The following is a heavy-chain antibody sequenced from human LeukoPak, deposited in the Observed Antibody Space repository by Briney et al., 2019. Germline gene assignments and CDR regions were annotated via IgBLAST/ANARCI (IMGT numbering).Heavy chain of an antibody. V-gene: IGHV3-48*03. CDR1: GFTFSSYE. Sequence: GGSLRLSCAASGFTFSSYEMNWIRQAPGKGLEWISYISNSGSTEYYADSVKGRFTISRDNAKNSVFLQMNSLRAEDTAVYYCAAVIDYWGQGTLVTVSS. CDR3: AAVIDY. J-gene: IGHJ4*02. CDR2: ISNSGSTE.